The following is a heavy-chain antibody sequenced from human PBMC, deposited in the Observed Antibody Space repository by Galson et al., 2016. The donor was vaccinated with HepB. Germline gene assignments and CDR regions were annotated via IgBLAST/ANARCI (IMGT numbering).Heavy chain of an antibody. J-gene: IGHJ4*02. Sequence: SLRLSCAASGFTFSSYAMAWVRQAPGKGLEWVSSLSGSGGDTYYADSVKGRFTISRDNSKNMLYLQMNSLRAEDTAVYYCAKYPNLEWLSTFHYWGQGTLVIVSS. V-gene: IGHV3-23*01. CDR2: LSGSGGDT. CDR3: AKYPNLEWLSTFHY. CDR1: GFTFSSYA. D-gene: IGHD3-3*01.